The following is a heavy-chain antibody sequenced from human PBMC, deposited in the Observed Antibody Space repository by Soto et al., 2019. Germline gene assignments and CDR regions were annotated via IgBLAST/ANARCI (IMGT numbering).Heavy chain of an antibody. V-gene: IGHV1-69*13. CDR1: GGTFSSYA. Sequence: SVKVSCKASGGTFSSYAISWVRQAPGQGLEWMGGIIPIFGTANYAQKFQGRVTITADESTSTAYMGLSSLRSEDTAVYYCARALSWGGYSNYRRFDPWGQGTLVTVSS. D-gene: IGHD4-4*01. CDR2: IIPIFGTA. CDR3: ARALSWGGYSNYRRFDP. J-gene: IGHJ5*02.